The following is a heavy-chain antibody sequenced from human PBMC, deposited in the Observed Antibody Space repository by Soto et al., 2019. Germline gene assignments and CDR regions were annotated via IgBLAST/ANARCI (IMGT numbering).Heavy chain of an antibody. D-gene: IGHD6-13*01. CDR2: IWYDGSNK. J-gene: IGHJ2*01. CDR1: GFTFSSYG. CDR3: ARDHYGYSSSWYEGYWYFDL. V-gene: IGHV3-33*01. Sequence: QVQLVESGGGVVQPGRSLRLSCAASGFTFSSYGMHWVRQAPGKGLEWVAVIWYDGSNKYYADSVKGRFTISRDNSKNTLYLQMNSLRAEDTAVYYCARDHYGYSSSWYEGYWYFDLWGRGTLVTVSS.